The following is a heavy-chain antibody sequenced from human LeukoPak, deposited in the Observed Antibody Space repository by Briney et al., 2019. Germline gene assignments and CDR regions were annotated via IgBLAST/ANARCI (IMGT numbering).Heavy chain of an antibody. V-gene: IGHV1-46*01. CDR1: GYTFTSNY. J-gene: IGHJ4*02. D-gene: IGHD3-22*01. CDR3: ASPDYYDSSGPGGN. CDR2: ISPSGGST. Sequence: ASVKVSCKAFGYTFTSNYMHWVRQAPGQGPEWMGVISPSGGSTTYAQKFQGRVTLTRDMSTSTDYLELSSLRVEDTAVYYCASPDYYDSSGPGGNWGQGTLVTVSS.